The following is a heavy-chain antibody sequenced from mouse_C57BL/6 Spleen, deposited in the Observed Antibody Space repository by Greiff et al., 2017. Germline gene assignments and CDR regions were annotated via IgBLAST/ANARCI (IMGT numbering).Heavy chain of an antibody. Sequence: EVQLQQSGPELVKPGASVKMSCKASGYTFTDYNMHWVKQSHGKSLEWIGSINPNNGGTSYNQKFNGKAPLTVHKSSSTAYMGLRSLTSEESSVYYCAPRWGYGGGYYAMDYWGQGTSVTVSS. CDR2: INPNNGGT. D-gene: IGHD2-2*01. J-gene: IGHJ4*01. CDR1: GYTFTDYN. CDR3: APRWGYGGGYYAMDY. V-gene: IGHV1-22*01.